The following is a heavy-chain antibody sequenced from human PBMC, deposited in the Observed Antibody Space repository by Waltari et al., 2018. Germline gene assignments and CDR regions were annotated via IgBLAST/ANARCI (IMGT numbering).Heavy chain of an antibody. CDR3: ASGYCSGGSCNDAFDI. V-gene: IGHV1-3*01. Sequence: QVQLVQSGAEVKKPGASVQVSCQSSGYTFTSYSMSWVRPAPGQRLEWMGWITAGNGNTKYSQKFQGRVTITRDTSASTAYMELSSLRSEDTAVYYCASGYCSGGSCNDAFDIWGQGTMVTVSS. CDR2: ITAGNGNT. J-gene: IGHJ3*02. CDR1: GYTFTSYS. D-gene: IGHD2-15*01.